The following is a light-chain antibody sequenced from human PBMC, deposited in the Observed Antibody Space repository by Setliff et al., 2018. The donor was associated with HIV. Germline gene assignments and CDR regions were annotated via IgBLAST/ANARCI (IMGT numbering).Light chain of an antibody. CDR3: SSYTTSNTVPHV. CDR1: SSDVGSYNY. CDR2: DVT. J-gene: IGLJ1*01. V-gene: IGLV2-11*01. Sequence: QSALTQPRSVSGSPGQSVTISCTGTSSDVGSYNYVSWYQQHPGKAPKLMIYDVTKRPSGVPDRFSGSKSGNTASLTISGLQAEDEAEYHCSSYTTSNTVPHVFGTGTKVTVL.